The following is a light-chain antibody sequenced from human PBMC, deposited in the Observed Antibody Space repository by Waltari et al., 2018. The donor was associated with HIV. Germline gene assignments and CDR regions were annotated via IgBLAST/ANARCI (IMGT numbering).Light chain of an antibody. Sequence: QSLLTQPPSASGTPGQRVTISCSGSTANIGTNTVNWYKHLPGTAPTLLIFSDNLRPAGVSDRFSGSKSGTSASLAISGLRADDEAKFICASWDASLDGWVFGGGTQLTVL. CDR2: SDN. J-gene: IGLJ3*02. V-gene: IGLV1-44*01. CDR3: ASWDASLDGWV. CDR1: TANIGTNT.